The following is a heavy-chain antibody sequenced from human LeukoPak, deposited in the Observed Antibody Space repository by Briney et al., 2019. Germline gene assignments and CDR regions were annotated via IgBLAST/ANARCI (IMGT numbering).Heavy chain of an antibody. D-gene: IGHD2-2*01. CDR2: IIPILGIA. V-gene: IGHV1-69*02. CDR1: GGTFSSYT. Sequence: SVKVSCKASGGTFSSYTISGGRQAPGHGLEWMGRIIPILGIANYAQKLQGRVTTTADKYTSTAYMELSSLRSEDTAVYYCARGGGYCSSTSCYSFDYWGQGTLVTVSS. CDR3: ARGGGYCSSTSCYSFDY. J-gene: IGHJ4*02.